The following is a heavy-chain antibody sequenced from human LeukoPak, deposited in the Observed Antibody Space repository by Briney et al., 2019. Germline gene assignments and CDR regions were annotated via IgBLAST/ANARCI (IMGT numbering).Heavy chain of an antibody. Sequence: GGSLRLSCAASGFTVSSNYMSWVRQAPGKGLEWVSVIYSSGSTYYADSVKGRFTISRDNSKNTLYLQMNSLRAEDTAVYYCARFSDCSSTSCYNDFDYWGQGTLVTVSS. CDR3: ARFSDCSSTSCYNDFDY. V-gene: IGHV3-66*01. CDR2: IYSSGST. J-gene: IGHJ4*02. CDR1: GFTVSSNY. D-gene: IGHD2-2*02.